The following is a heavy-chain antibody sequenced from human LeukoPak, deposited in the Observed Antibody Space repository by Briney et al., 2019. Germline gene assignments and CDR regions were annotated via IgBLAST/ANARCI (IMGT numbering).Heavy chain of an antibody. D-gene: IGHD2-15*01. V-gene: IGHV4-59*01. CDR2: IYYSGNT. CDR3: ARPARYCSGGSCWDS. CDR1: GDSIGSFY. Sequence: SETLSLTCTVSGDSIGSFYWSWIRQPPVKGLEWIGNIYYSGNTNYNPSLKSRVTISVDTSKNQFSLKLTSVTAADTAIYYCARPARYCSGGSCWDSWGQGTLVTVSS. J-gene: IGHJ4*02.